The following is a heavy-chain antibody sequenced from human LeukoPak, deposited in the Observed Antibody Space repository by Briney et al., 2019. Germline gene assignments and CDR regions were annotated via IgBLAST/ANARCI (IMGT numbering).Heavy chain of an antibody. CDR3: ASRSGRSYYGMDV. CDR2: AYYSGST. J-gene: IGHJ6*02. D-gene: IGHD3-10*01. V-gene: IGHV4-59*01. CDR1: GGSISSYY. Sequence: KPSETLSLTCTVSGGSISSYYWNWIRQPPGKALEWLGYAYYSGSTNYNPFLKTRLTISVDTSKAQFSLTLSSVTAADTAIYYCASRSGRSYYGMDVWGQGTTVIVSS.